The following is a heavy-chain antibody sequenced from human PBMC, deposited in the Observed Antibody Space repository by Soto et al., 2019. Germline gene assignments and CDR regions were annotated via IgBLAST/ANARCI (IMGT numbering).Heavy chain of an antibody. CDR3: ARVGLGLFGMDV. V-gene: IGHV3-48*02. J-gene: IGHJ6*02. CDR1: GFTFSSYS. Sequence: EVQLVESGGGLVQPGGSLRVSCAASGFTFSSYSINWVHQAPGKGLEWVSYISGSSTIYYADSVKGRFTISRDNAKNSLYLQMNSLXDEYTAVYYCARVGLGLFGMDVWGQGTTVTVSS. D-gene: IGHD3-16*01. CDR2: ISGSSTI.